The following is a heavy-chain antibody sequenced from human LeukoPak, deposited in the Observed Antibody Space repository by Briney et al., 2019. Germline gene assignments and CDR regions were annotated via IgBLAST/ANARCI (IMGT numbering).Heavy chain of an antibody. CDR1: GLTFSRYG. CDR3: ARDPYSGSYGNYYYYFMDV. D-gene: IGHD1-26*01. Sequence: GGSLRLSCAASGLTFSRYGMTWVRQAPGKGLEWVSTISDSGASTYYADSVKGRFTISRDNAKNSLYLQMNSLRAEDTAVYYCARDPYSGSYGNYYYYFMDVWGKGTTVTISS. J-gene: IGHJ6*03. V-gene: IGHV3-23*01. CDR2: ISDSGAST.